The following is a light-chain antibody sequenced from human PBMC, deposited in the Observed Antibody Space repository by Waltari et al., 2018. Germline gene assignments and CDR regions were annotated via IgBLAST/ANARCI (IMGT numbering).Light chain of an antibody. Sequence: IVLTLSPGTAPLSPGERLTVSCRASQSVGNSSLAWSQQKPGPAPRLVIYRASRRATGIPDRVSGSESGTDFSLTNSRLEPEDFAVYYCQQHGPLPGTFGQGTKVDIK. CDR2: RAS. V-gene: IGKV3-20*01. J-gene: IGKJ1*01. CDR1: QSVGNSS. CDR3: QQHGPLPGT.